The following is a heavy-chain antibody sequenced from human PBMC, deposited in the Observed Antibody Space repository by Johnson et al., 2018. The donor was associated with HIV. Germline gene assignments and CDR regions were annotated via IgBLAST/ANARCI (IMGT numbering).Heavy chain of an antibody. V-gene: IGHV3-7*03. CDR1: GFTFSSYW. CDR3: ARGDCSSTSCPRNAYDI. CDR2: IKQDGSEK. D-gene: IGHD2-2*01. J-gene: IGHJ3*02. Sequence: VQLVESGGGLVKPGGSLRLSCAASGFTFSSYWMSWVRQAPGKGLEWVANIKQDGSEKYYVDSVKGRFTISRDNAKNSLYRQMSSLRAEDTAVYYCARGDCSSTSCPRNAYDIWGQGTMVTVSS.